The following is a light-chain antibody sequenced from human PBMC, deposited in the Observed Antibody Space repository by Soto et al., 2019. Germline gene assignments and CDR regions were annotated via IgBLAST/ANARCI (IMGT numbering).Light chain of an antibody. CDR3: QQYGYSFRA. CDR2: GAS. CDR1: QSVSGSY. Sequence: EILLTQSPGTLSLSPGERATLSCRGSQSVSGSYLSWYQLKPGQAPRLLIYGASSRATGIPDRFSGSGSGTDFTLTISRLEPEDFAVYYCQQYGYSFRAFGQGTKVEL. V-gene: IGKV3-20*01. J-gene: IGKJ1*01.